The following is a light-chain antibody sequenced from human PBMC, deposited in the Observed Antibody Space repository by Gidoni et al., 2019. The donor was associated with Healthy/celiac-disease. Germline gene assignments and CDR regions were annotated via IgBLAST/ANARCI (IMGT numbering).Light chain of an antibody. Sequence: SYELTQPPSVSVSAGQTDNITCSGDKLGDKYACWYQQKPGQSPVLVIYQDSKRPSGIPERFSGSNSGNTATLTISGTQAMDEADYYCQAWDSSTVVFGGGTKLTVL. J-gene: IGLJ2*01. CDR2: QDS. V-gene: IGLV3-1*01. CDR1: KLGDKY. CDR3: QAWDSSTVV.